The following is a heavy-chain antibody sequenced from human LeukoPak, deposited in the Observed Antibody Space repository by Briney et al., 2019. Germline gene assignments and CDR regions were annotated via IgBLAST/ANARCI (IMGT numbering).Heavy chain of an antibody. CDR3: ASSTVTLRGLY. CDR2: IMPLFNTA. CDR1: GGTFSSYS. Sequence: SVKVSCKASGGTFSSYSISWVRQAPGQGLEWMGGIMPLFNTANYAQQFQGRVTITIDESTSTAYMELSSLRSEDTAVYYCASSTVTLRGLYWGQGTLVTVSS. D-gene: IGHD4-11*01. J-gene: IGHJ4*02. V-gene: IGHV1-69*05.